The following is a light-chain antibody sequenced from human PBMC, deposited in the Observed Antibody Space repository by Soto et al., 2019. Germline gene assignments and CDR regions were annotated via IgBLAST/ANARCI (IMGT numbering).Light chain of an antibody. V-gene: IGKV3-20*01. J-gene: IGKJ3*01. CDR1: QSVPSNY. Sequence: ESVLTQSPGTLSLSPRERATLSCRASQSVPSNYLAWYQQKPGQAPRLLIYGISTRASGIPDRFSGSGSGTDFTLTISRLEPEDFALYYCQQYGDSPPGITFGPGTKVDVK. CDR3: QQYGDSPPGIT. CDR2: GIS.